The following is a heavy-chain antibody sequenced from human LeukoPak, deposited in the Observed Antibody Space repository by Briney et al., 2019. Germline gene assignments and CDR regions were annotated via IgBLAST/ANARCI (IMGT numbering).Heavy chain of an antibody. Sequence: ASVKVSCKASGYTFTSYDINWVRQATGQGLEWMGWMNPKSGNTGYAQKFQGRVTMTRNTSISTAYMELSSLKSEDTAGDFCGSEPAGARMSLWGQGTLVTVSS. CDR1: GYTFTSYD. J-gene: IGHJ4*02. D-gene: IGHD1-26*01. CDR3: GSEPAGARMSL. V-gene: IGHV1-8*01. CDR2: MNPKSGNT.